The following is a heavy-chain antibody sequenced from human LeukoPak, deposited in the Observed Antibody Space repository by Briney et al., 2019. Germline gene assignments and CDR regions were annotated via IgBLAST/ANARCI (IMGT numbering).Heavy chain of an antibody. CDR3: ARDPQQLVNYYFDY. D-gene: IGHD6-13*01. CDR1: GYTFTGYY. V-gene: IGHV1-2*02. CDR2: INPNSGGT. J-gene: IGHJ4*02. Sequence: ASVKVSCKASGYTFTGYYMHWVRQAPGQGLEWMGWINPNSGGTNYAQKFQGRVTMTRDTSISTAYMELSRLRSDDTAVYYCARDPQQLVNYYFDYWGQGTLVTVSS.